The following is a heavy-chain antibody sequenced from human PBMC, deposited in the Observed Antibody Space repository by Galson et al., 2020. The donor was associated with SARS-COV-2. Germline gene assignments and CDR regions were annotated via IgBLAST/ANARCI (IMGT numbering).Heavy chain of an antibody. CDR3: ARGDYGGNLLDLDY. D-gene: IGHD3-10*01. V-gene: IGHV4-59*01. J-gene: IGHJ4*02. CDR2: IHYSGST. Sequence: ASETLSLTCSVSGGSISRYYWNWIRQPPGKGLEWVGYIHYSGSTNYNPSLKSRVTISVDRSKNQFSLKLSYVTAADTAVYYCARGDYGGNLLDLDYWGQGTLVTVSS. CDR1: GGSISRYY.